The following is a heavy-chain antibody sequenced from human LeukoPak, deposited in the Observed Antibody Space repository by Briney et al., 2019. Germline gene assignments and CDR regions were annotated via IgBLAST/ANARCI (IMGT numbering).Heavy chain of an antibody. V-gene: IGHV3-64*01. CDR3: ASYDSGSEGAFDI. D-gene: IGHD1-26*01. J-gene: IGHJ3*02. CDR2: ISSNGGST. Sequence: PGGSRRLSCAASGFTFSSYAMHWVRQAPGKGLEYVSAISSNGGSTYYANSVKGRFTISRDNSKNTLYLQMGSLRAEDMAVYYCASYDSGSEGAFDIWGQGTMVTVSS. CDR1: GFTFSSYA.